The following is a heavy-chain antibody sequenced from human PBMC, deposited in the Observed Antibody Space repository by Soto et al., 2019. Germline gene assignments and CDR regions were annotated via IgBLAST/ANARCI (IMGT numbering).Heavy chain of an antibody. CDR2: VKPDGSAT. CDR1: GFTFNYYW. D-gene: IGHD3-22*01. V-gene: IGHV3-7*03. CDR3: ARDRERVTVNGGIALSAMEV. J-gene: IGHJ6*02. Sequence: GGSLRLSCAASGFTFNYYWMTWVRQAPGKGLEWVANVKPDGSATFYADSLKGRFTISRDNAKNSVSLQMDSLRADDTAVYYCARDRERVTVNGGIALSAMEVWGHGTTVTV.